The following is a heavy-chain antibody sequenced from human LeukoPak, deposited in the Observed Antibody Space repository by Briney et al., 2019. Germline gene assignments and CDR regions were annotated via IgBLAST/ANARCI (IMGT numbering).Heavy chain of an antibody. CDR2: IIDNGYIT. Sequence: GGSLRLSCAASGFTFSSYWMHWVRQAPGKGLEWVSGIIDNGYITYYANSVRGRFTISRDNSKNTLFLQMNSLRAEDTAVYYCAKLGGQEVHNYYVAVWGKGTTVAVSS. D-gene: IGHD3-16*01. CDR1: GFTFSSYW. V-gene: IGHV3-23*01. J-gene: IGHJ6*03. CDR3: AKLGGQEVHNYYVAV.